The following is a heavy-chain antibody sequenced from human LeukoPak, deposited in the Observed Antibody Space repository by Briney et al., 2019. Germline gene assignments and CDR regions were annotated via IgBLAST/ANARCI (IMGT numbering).Heavy chain of an antibody. CDR1: GFTFTSSA. Sequence: AASVKVSCKASGFTFTSSAMQWVRQARGQRLEWIGWIVVGSGNTNYAQKFQERVTITRDMSTSTAYMELSSLRSEDTAVYYCAATGYYYDSSGYYNWFDPWGQGTLVTVSS. CDR3: AATGYYYDSSGYYNWFDP. D-gene: IGHD3-22*01. V-gene: IGHV1-58*02. J-gene: IGHJ5*02. CDR2: IVVGSGNT.